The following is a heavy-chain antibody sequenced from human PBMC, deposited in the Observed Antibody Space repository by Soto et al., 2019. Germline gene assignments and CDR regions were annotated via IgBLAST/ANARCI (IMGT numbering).Heavy chain of an antibody. CDR3: AREKVTLLRVDYYYYGMGV. D-gene: IGHD1-26*01. CDR1: VFTVISNY. Sequence: GGSLRLACASSVFTVISNYMSWVRQAPGKGLEWVSVIYSGGSTYYADSVKGRFTISRDNSKNTLYLQMNSTRAEDTAVYYCAREKVTLLRVDYYYYGMGVWGQGTTVTVSS. CDR2: IYSGGST. V-gene: IGHV3-53*01. J-gene: IGHJ6*02.